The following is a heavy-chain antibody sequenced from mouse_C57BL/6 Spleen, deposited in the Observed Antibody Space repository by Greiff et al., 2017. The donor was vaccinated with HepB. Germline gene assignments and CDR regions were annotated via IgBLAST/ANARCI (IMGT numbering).Heavy chain of an antibody. CDR1: GYSFTGYF. CDR2: INPYNGDT. D-gene: IGHD1-1*01. Sequence: VQLKESGPELVKPGDSVKISCKASGYSFTGYFMNWVMQSHGKSLEWIGRINPYNGDTFYNQKFKGKATLTVDKSSSTAHMELRSLTSEDSAVYYCARGDYGSSPPFAYWGQGTLVTVSA. J-gene: IGHJ3*01. V-gene: IGHV1-20*01. CDR3: ARGDYGSSPPFAY.